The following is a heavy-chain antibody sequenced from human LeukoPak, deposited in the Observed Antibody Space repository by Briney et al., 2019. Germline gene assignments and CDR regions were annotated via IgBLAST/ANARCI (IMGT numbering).Heavy chain of an antibody. CDR3: ARHVTMVRGIIFYYYGMDV. Sequence: GESLKISCQGSGFSFTSYWIGWVRQMPGKGLEWMGIIYPGDSDTRYSPSFQGQVTISADKSISTVYLQWSSLKASDTAIYYCARHVTMVRGIIFYYYGMDVWGQGTTVTVSS. J-gene: IGHJ6*02. CDR2: IYPGDSDT. D-gene: IGHD3-10*01. V-gene: IGHV5-51*01. CDR1: GFSFTSYW.